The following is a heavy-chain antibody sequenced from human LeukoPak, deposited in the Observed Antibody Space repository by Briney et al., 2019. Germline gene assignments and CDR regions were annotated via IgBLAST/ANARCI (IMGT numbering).Heavy chain of an antibody. CDR2: ISNDGSKK. J-gene: IGHJ4*02. Sequence: GGSLRLSCAASGFSFSSYGMHWVRQAPGKGLEWVAVISNDGSKKYYADSVKGRFTISRDNSKNTLSLQVSSLRTEDTAVYYCAKDRYSYAFEYSDSWGQGTLVTVSS. D-gene: IGHD5-18*01. CDR1: GFSFSSYG. V-gene: IGHV3-30*18. CDR3: AKDRYSYAFEYSDS.